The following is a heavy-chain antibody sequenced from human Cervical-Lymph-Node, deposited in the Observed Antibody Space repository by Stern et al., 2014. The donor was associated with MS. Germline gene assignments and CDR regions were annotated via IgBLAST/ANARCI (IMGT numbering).Heavy chain of an antibody. CDR1: GGSINTNNYY. Sequence: QVQLVESGPGLVKPSETLSLTCTVSGGSINTNNYYWGWIRQPPGKGLEWIGNIYSSGSTFYSPSLKSRVTMSVDTSKNQFSLNLSSVTAADTAVYYCARTGDDFGDYSLSYWGQGTLVTVSS. V-gene: IGHV4-39*01. CDR3: ARTGDDFGDYSLSY. CDR2: IYSSGST. J-gene: IGHJ4*02. D-gene: IGHD4-17*01.